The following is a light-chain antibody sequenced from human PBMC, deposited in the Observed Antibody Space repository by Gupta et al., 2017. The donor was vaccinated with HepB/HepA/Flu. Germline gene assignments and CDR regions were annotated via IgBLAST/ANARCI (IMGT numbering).Light chain of an antibody. V-gene: IGLV2-23*02. J-gene: IGLJ1*01. Sequence: QSALTQPASVSGSPGQSITIPCPGTSSDVGSYNLVSWYQQHPGKAPKLMIYEVSKRPSGVSNRFSGSKSGNTASLTISGLQAEDEADYYCCSYAGSVYVFGTGTKVTVL. CDR1: SSDVGSYNL. CDR2: EVS. CDR3: CSYAGSVYV.